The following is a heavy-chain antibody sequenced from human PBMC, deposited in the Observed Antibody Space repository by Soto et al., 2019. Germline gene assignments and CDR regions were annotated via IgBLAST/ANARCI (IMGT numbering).Heavy chain of an antibody. CDR1: GYTFTSYD. D-gene: IGHD3-9*01. CDR3: ARVHYDILTGYSLYYLDS. Sequence: RASVKVSCKASGYTFTSYDINWVRQATGQGLEWMGWMKPNSGNTGYAQKFQGRVTMTRNTSISTAYMELSSLRSEDTAVYYCARVHYDILTGYSLYYLDSWGQGTLVTVSS. V-gene: IGHV1-8*01. J-gene: IGHJ4*02. CDR2: MKPNSGNT.